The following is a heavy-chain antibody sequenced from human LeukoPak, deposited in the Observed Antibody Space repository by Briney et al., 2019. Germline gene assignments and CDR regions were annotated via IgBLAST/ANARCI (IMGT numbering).Heavy chain of an antibody. V-gene: IGHV3-74*01. D-gene: IGHD3-10*01. CDR3: ARFVTYYYAYYYMDV. CDR2: INSDGSST. J-gene: IGHJ6*03. CDR1: GFTFSHYA. Sequence: GGSLRLSCVASGFTFSHYAMNWVRQAPGKGLVWVSRINSDGSSTSYADSVKGRFTISRDNAKNTLYLQMNSLRAEDTAVYYCARFVTYYYAYYYMDVWGKGTTVTVSS.